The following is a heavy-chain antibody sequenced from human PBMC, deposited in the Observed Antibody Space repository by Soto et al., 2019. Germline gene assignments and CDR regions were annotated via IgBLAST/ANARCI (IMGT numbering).Heavy chain of an antibody. CDR1: GYIFTNYA. CDR2: INAGNDNT. V-gene: IGHV1-3*01. Sequence: GASVKVSCKASGYIFTNYAMHWVRQAPGQRLEWMGWINAGNDNTKYSQKFQGRVTITRDTSASTAYMELSSLRSEDMAVYYCVRADSGSYSHFDYWGQGTPVTVSS. D-gene: IGHD1-26*01. CDR3: VRADSGSYSHFDY. J-gene: IGHJ4*02.